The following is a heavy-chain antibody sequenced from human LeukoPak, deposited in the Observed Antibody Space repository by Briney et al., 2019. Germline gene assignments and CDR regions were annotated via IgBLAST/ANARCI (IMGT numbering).Heavy chain of an antibody. CDR2: IYSGGST. D-gene: IGHD2-2*01. J-gene: IGHJ4*02. CDR3: ARGFTYCSSTSCPLDY. Sequence: GGSLRLSCAASGFTVSSNYMSWVRQAPGKGLEWVSVIYSGGSTYYADSVKGRFTISRDNSKNTLYLQMNSLRAEDTAVYYCARGFTYCSSTSCPLDYWGQGTLVTVSS. V-gene: IGHV3-53*01. CDR1: GFTVSSNY.